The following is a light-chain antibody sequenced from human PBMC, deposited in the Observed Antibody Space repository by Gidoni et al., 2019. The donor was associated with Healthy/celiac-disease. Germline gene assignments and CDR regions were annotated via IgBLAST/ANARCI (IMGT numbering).Light chain of an antibody. CDR1: SSNIGSNY. J-gene: IGLJ2*01. Sequence: QSVLTQPPSASGTPGQGVTNTCSGSSSNIGSNYVYWYQQLPGTAPKLLIYRNNQRPSGVPDRFSGAKSGTAAALAISGLRAEDEADYYCAAGDGSLSGVVFGGGTKLTVL. V-gene: IGLV1-47*01. CDR2: RNN. CDR3: AAGDGSLSGVV.